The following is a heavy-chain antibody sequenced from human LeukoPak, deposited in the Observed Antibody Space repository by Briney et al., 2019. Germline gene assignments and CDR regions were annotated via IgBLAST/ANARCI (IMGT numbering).Heavy chain of an antibody. D-gene: IGHD2-15*01. Sequence: GGSLRLSCAASGFTFSMYGMHWVRQAPGKGPEWVAVIWDDGSNKNYADSVKGRFIISRDNSKNTLYLQMNSLRAEDTAVYYCARGGYCSGGSCYGWAFDIWGQGTMVTVSS. CDR2: IWDDGSNK. CDR3: ARGGYCSGGSCYGWAFDI. V-gene: IGHV3-33*01. CDR1: GFTFSMYG. J-gene: IGHJ3*02.